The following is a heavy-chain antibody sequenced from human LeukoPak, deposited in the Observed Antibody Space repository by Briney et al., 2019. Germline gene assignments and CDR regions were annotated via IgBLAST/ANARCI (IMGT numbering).Heavy chain of an antibody. CDR3: AKIAEKGWYYYYGMDV. D-gene: IGHD2-15*01. J-gene: IGHJ6*02. V-gene: IGHV3-30*18. CDR1: GFTFSSYG. Sequence: GGSLRLSCAASGFTFSSYGMHWVRQAPGKGLEWVAVISYDGGNKYYADSVKGRFTISRDNSKNTLYLQMNSLRAEDTAVYYCAKIAEKGWYYYYGMDVWGQGTTVTVSS. CDR2: ISYDGGNK.